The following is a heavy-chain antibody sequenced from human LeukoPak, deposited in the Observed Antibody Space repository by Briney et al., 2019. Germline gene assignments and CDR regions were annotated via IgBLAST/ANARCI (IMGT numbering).Heavy chain of an antibody. Sequence: GGSLRLSCSASGFTFSSYAMHWVRQAPGKGLEYVSAISSNGGGRYYADSVKGRFTISRDNSKNTLDLQMSGLRAEDTAVYYCVKEWEYSNRCYDYWGQGTLVTVSS. J-gene: IGHJ4*02. CDR2: ISSNGGGR. CDR3: VKEWEYSNRCYDY. CDR1: GFTFSSYA. D-gene: IGHD6-6*01. V-gene: IGHV3-64D*08.